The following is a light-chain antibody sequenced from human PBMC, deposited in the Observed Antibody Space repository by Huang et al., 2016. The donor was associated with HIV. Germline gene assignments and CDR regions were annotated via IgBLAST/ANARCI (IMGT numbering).Light chain of an antibody. Sequence: EIVLTQSPATLSLSPGERATLSCRASQTISNYLAWYQHKPGQAPRLLIYDASSRATGIPAMFSGSRSGTDFTLIISNLGPEDFAVYYCQQRSNWPPLTFGGGTKVEIK. J-gene: IGKJ4*01. CDR2: DAS. V-gene: IGKV3-11*01. CDR1: QTISNY. CDR3: QQRSNWPPLT.